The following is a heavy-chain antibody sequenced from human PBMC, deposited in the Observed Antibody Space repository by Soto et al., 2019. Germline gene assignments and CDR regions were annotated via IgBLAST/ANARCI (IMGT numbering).Heavy chain of an antibody. J-gene: IGHJ2*01. D-gene: IGHD4-17*01. CDR1: GFTFSSYG. CDR3: ARDYYGDYAHWYFDL. CDR2: IWYDGSNK. Sequence: QVQLVESGGGVVQPGRSLRLSCAASGFTFSSYGMHWVRQAPGKGLERVAVIWYDGSNKYYADSVKGRFTISRDNSKNTLYLQMNSLRAEDTAVYYCARDYYGDYAHWYFDLWGRGTLVTVSS. V-gene: IGHV3-33*01.